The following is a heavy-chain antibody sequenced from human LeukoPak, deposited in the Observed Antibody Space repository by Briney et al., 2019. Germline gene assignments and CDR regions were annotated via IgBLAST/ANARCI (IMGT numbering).Heavy chain of an antibody. CDR1: GFTFSSYG. Sequence: PGGSLRLSCAASGFTFSSYGMHWVRQAPGKGLEWVAFIRYDGSNKYYADSVKGRFTISRDNSKNTLYLQMNSLRAEDTAVYYCAKVRDQLLTFDYWGQGTLVTVSS. D-gene: IGHD2-2*01. V-gene: IGHV3-30*02. CDR2: IRYDGSNK. CDR3: AKVRDQLLTFDY. J-gene: IGHJ4*02.